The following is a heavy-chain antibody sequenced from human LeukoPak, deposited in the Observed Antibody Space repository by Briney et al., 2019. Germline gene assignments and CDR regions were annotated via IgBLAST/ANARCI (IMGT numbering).Heavy chain of an antibody. CDR2: IHYTGST. D-gene: IGHD3-10*01. V-gene: IGHV4-59*01. CDR1: GGSISSYY. CDR3: ARGGYYGSGNDFRFDP. Sequence: PSETLSLTCTVSGGSISSYYWSWIRQAPGKGLECIGYIHYTGSTNYNPSLKSRVTISVETSKYQLSLKLKSVTAADTAVYYCARGGYYGSGNDFRFDPWGQGTLVTVSS. J-gene: IGHJ5*02.